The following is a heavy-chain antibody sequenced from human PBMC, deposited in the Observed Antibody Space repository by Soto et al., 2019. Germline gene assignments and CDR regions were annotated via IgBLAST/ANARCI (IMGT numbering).Heavy chain of an antibody. J-gene: IGHJ5*02. CDR3: ARGRLYSSSSGNNWFDP. CDR2: IYYSGST. D-gene: IGHD6-6*01. CDR1: GGSISSGGYY. V-gene: IGHV4-31*03. Sequence: LSLTCTVSGGSISSGGYYWSWIRQHPGKGLEWIGYIYYSGSTYYNPSLKSRVTISVDTSKNQFSLKLSSVTAADTAVYYCARGRLYSSSSGNNWFDPWGQGTLVTVSS.